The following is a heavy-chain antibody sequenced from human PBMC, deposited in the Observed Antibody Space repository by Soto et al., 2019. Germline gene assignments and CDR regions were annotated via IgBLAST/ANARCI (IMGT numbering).Heavy chain of an antibody. D-gene: IGHD3-10*01. J-gene: IGHJ4*02. CDR3: ARGRYGGY. V-gene: IGHV1-18*01. CDR1: GYGFTTYG. CDR2: ISAHNGNT. Sequence: QVHLVQSGAEVKKPGASVKVSCKGSGYGFTTYGITWVRQAPGQGLERMAWISAHNGNTNYAQKLQGSVTVTRATSTSTAYMELRCLRSDDTAVYYCARGRYGGYWGQGDLVTVSS.